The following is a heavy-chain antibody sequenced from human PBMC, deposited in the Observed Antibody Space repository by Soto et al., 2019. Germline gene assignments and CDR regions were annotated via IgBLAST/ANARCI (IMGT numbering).Heavy chain of an antibody. CDR3: ARGAEMSSLRKWFDP. CDR2: ISRDGNAI. V-gene: IGHV3-11*01. J-gene: IGHJ5*02. CDR1: GFIFSNYY. Sequence: GGSLRLSCAASGFIFSNYYMSWIRQAPGKGLEWLAYISRDGNAIFYADSVIGRFTVSRDNAKNSLFLQMNDLRAEDTAMFFCARGAEMSSLRKWFDPWGQRTLGTVPS.